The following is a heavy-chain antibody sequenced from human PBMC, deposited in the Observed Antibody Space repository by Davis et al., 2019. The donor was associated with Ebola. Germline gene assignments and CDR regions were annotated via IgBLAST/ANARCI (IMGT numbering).Heavy chain of an antibody. D-gene: IGHD3-9*01. CDR3: ARENYYDALTGYYNLHY. J-gene: IGHJ4*01. V-gene: IGHV1-69*13. Sequence: SVKVSCKASGGTLSSQTFTWVRQAPGQGLEWMGGINPTFGSAKYAQKFQDRVTITADESTTTAYLELRSLSNEDTAVYFCARENYYDALTGYYNLHYWGQGTLVSVSS. CDR2: INPTFGSA. CDR1: GGTLSSQT.